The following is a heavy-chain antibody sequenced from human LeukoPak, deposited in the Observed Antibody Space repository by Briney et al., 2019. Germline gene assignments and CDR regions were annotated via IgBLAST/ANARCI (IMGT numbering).Heavy chain of an antibody. CDR3: ARPYKDWGFVN. CDR1: GGSISISSGGYY. V-gene: IGHV4-31*03. CDR2: IYYSGST. Sequence: PSETLSLTCTVSGGSISISSGGYYWSWVRQHPGKGLEWIGYIYYSGSTYYNPSLESRVIISVDTSKKQFSLRLNSVTAADTAIYYCARPYKDWGFVNWGRGTLVTVSS. J-gene: IGHJ4*02. D-gene: IGHD7-27*01.